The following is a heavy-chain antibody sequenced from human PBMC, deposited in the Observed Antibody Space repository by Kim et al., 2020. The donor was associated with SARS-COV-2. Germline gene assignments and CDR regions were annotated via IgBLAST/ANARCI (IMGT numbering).Heavy chain of an antibody. CDR1: GGSISSGGYY. CDR3: AIALPTVDTTYFQH. V-gene: IGHV4-31*03. CDR2: IYYSGST. J-gene: IGHJ1*01. D-gene: IGHD4-17*01. Sequence: SETLSLTCTVSGGSISSGGYYWSWIRQHPGKGLEWIGYIYYSGSTYYNPSLKSRVTISVDTSKNQFSLKLSSVTAADTAVYYCAIALPTVDTTYFQHWGQGTLVTVSS.